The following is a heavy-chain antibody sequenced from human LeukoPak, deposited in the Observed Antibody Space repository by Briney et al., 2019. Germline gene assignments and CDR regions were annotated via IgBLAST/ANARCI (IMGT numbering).Heavy chain of an antibody. Sequence: PSETLSLTCTVSGGSISSSSYYWGWIRQPPGKGLEWIGSIHYSGSTYYNPSLKSRVTISVDTSKNQFSLKLSSVTAADTAVYYCARHGTVYDILTGYYPIYAFDYWGQGTLVTVSS. J-gene: IGHJ4*02. CDR3: ARHGTVYDILTGYYPIYAFDY. D-gene: IGHD3-9*01. CDR2: IHYSGST. CDR1: GGSISSSSYY. V-gene: IGHV4-39*01.